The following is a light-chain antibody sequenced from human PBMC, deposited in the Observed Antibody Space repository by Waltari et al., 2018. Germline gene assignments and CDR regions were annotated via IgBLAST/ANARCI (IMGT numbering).Light chain of an antibody. V-gene: IGKV1-12*01. Sequence: TCRASQDIGNRLAWYQQKPGKAPNLLIYGTSSLQTGVPSRFSGSGSGTEFTLTISSLQPEDFGTYYCQQGKSFPITFGPGTKVEIK. CDR1: QDIGNR. CDR2: GTS. J-gene: IGKJ3*01. CDR3: QQGKSFPIT.